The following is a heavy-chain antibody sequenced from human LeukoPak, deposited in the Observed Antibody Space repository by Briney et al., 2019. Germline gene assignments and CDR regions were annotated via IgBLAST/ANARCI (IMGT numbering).Heavy chain of an antibody. CDR3: AKGKDC. CDR1: GFTFRSYE. Sequence: AGSLRLSCAASGFTFRSYEMNWVRQAPGKGLEWVSFISNSGDSICYADSVKGRFTISRDNSKNTLYLQMNSLRADDTAVYYCAKGKDCWGQGTLVTVSS. V-gene: IGHV3-48*03. J-gene: IGHJ4*02. CDR2: ISNSGDSI.